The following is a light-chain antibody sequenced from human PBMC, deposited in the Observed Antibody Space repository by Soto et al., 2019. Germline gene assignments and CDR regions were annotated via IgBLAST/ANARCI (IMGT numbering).Light chain of an antibody. V-gene: IGKV3-11*01. J-gene: IGKJ1*01. Sequence: EIGLTQSPATLSLSPGERATLSCRASQSVSSYLAWYQQKPGQAPRLLIYVASNRATGIPARFSGSGSGTDFTLTISSLEPEDFAVYYCQQYGDSPWTFGQGTKVDIK. CDR1: QSVSSY. CDR2: VAS. CDR3: QQYGDSPWT.